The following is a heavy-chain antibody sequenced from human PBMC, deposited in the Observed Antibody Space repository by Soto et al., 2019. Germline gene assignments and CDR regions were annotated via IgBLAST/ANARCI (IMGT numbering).Heavy chain of an antibody. V-gene: IGHV1-69*12. CDR3: ERDGDRYYYSSGSLYL. D-gene: IGHD3-22*01. CDR1: GGTFSSYA. J-gene: IGHJ2*01. CDR2: IIPIFGTA. Sequence: QVQLVQSGAEVKKPGSSVKVSCKASGGTFSSYAISWVRQAPGQGLEWMGGIIPIFGTANYAQKFQGRVTITADESTSTAYMELSSLRSEDTAVYYCERDGDRYYYSSGSLYLWGRGTLVTVSS.